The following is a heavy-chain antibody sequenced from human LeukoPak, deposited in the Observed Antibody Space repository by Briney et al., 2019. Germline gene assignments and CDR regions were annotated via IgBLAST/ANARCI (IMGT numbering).Heavy chain of an antibody. CDR3: GRQGYTASYYFVDY. V-gene: IGHV4-4*07. CDR1: GGSINSYY. Sequence: PSETLSLTCTVSGGSINSYYRGWVRQPPGKGLEWIGRIYPTGTTNYSPSFKSRLSTSLDTSKNQFSLKLRAVTAADTAVYYCGRQGYTASYYFVDYWSQGTLVTVSS. D-gene: IGHD3-10*01. CDR2: IYPTGTT. J-gene: IGHJ4*02.